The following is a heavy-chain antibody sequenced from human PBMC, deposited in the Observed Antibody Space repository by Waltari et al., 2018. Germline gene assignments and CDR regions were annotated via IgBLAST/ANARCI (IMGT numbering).Heavy chain of an antibody. CDR3: AREYSRICFHALDG. J-gene: IGHJ6*02. CDR2: IQYDGSIK. V-gene: IGHV3-33*05. CDR1: GFTLVNYG. Sequence: QVHVVASGGGVVQPGGSLSIACDASGFTLVNYGMHWVRQAPGKGLEWVAVIQYDGSIKNYADSVKGRFTISRENSKNTLYLEMKSLRAEDTAVYYCAREYSRICFHALDGWGQGTAVTVSS. D-gene: IGHD6-13*01.